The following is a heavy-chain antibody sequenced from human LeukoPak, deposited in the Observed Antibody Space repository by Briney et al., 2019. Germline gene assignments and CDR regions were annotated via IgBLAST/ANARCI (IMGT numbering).Heavy chain of an antibody. CDR1: GGSFSGYY. V-gene: IGHV4-34*01. J-gene: IGHJ5*02. CDR2: INHSGST. D-gene: IGHD6-13*01. CDR3: ARAYIAAAGSGWFDP. Sequence: SETLSLTCAVYGGSFSGYYWSWIRQPPGKGLEWIREINHSGSTNYNPSLKSRVTISVDTSKNQFSLKLSSVTAADTAVYYCARAYIAAAGSGWFDPWGQGTLVTVSS.